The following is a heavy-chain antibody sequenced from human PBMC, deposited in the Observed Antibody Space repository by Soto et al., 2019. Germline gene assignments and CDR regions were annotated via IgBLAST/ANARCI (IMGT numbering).Heavy chain of an antibody. J-gene: IGHJ6*03. V-gene: IGHV3-15*01. D-gene: IGHD3-3*01. CDR3: TTCITFFGPYYSDMYV. CDR1: GFTFSNAW. CDR2: IKSKTDGGTT. Sequence: GGSLRHSCAAPGFTFSNAWMSWVRQAPGKGLEGVGRIKSKTDGGTTDYAAPVKGRFNISRDDSKNTLYLQMNSLKTEDTAVYYCTTCITFFGPYYSDMYVCGKGTTVTV.